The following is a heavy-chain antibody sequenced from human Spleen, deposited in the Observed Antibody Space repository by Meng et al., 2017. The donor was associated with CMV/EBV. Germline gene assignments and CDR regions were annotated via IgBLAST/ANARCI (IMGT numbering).Heavy chain of an antibody. D-gene: IGHD3-10*01. J-gene: IGHJ3*02. V-gene: IGHV3-30*02. CDR3: AKDRTGGFDAFDI. Sequence: GESLKISCAASGFTVSSNYMSWVRQAPGKGLEWVAFIRYDGSNTYYIESVKGRFSISRDNSKNTLYLQMNSLRAEDTAVYYCAKDRTGGFDAFDIWGQGTMVTVSS. CDR1: GFTVSSNY. CDR2: IRYDGSNT.